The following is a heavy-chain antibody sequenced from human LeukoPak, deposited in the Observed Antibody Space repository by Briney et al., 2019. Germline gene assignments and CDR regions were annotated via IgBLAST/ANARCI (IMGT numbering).Heavy chain of an antibody. J-gene: IGHJ3*02. D-gene: IGHD1-14*01. Sequence: SVKVSCKASGYPFTNYGVIWVRQAPGQGLEWMGGIIPIFGTANYAQKFQGRVTITADESTSTAYMELSSLRSEDTAVYYCARRDHPEVAFDIWGQGTMVTVSS. CDR3: ARRDHPEVAFDI. CDR2: IIPIFGTA. V-gene: IGHV1-69*13. CDR1: GYPFTNYG.